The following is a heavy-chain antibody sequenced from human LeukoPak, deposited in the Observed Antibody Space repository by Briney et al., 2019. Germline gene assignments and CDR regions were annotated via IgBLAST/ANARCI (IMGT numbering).Heavy chain of an antibody. CDR2: IIPIFGTA. V-gene: IGHV1-69*06. J-gene: IGHJ6*04. CDR1: GGTFSSYA. Sequence: SVKVSCKASGGTFSSYAISWVRQAPGQGLEWMGGIIPIFGTANYAQKFQGRVTITADKSTSTASMELSSLRSEDTAVYYCARDRASSSSPYYYYYYGMDVWGKGTTVTVSS. D-gene: IGHD6-13*01. CDR3: ARDRASSSSPYYYYYYGMDV.